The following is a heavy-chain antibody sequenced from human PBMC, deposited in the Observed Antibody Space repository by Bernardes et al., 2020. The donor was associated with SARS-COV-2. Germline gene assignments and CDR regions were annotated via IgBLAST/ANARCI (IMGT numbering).Heavy chain of an antibody. CDR2: IYYSEIT. J-gene: IGHJ6*02. CDR3: ARHLVRGVIDGMDV. D-gene: IGHD3-10*01. CDR1: GASISSYY. Sequence: SETLSLTCTVSGASISSYYWSWIRQPPGKGLEWIGYIYYSEITNYNPSLRSRVTISLDTSKSQVSLNLTSVTAADTAVYYCARHLVRGVIDGMDVWGQGTTVTVSS. V-gene: IGHV4-59*08.